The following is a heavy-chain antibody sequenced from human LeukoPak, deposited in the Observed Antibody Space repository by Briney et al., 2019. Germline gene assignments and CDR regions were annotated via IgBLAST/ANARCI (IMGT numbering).Heavy chain of an antibody. V-gene: IGHV4-59*01. CDR2: IYYSGST. CDR1: GGSISSYY. J-gene: IGHJ4*02. CDR3: ESCINHGDYSDYFAY. D-gene: IGHD4-17*01. Sequence: PWETLSLTCTVSGGSISSYYWSWIRQPPGEGLEWIGYIYYSGSTNYNPSLKSRVTISVDTSKNQFSLKLSSVTAADTAVYYCESCINHGDYSDYFAYGCQGPLVPVSS.